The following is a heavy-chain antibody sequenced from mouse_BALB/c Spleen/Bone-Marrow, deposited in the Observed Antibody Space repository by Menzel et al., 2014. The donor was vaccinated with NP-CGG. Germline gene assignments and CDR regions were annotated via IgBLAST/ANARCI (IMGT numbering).Heavy chain of an antibody. J-gene: IGHJ4*01. V-gene: IGHV1-54*01. Sequence: QVQLKQSGAELVRPGTSVKVSCKASGYAFTNYLIDWVKQSPGQGLEWIGVINPGSGGTNYNEKFRGKATLTADKSSSTAYMQLSSLTSDDSAVYFCARCLTGTSALDFWGQGTPVTVSS. CDR1: GYAFTNYL. D-gene: IGHD4-1*01. CDR3: ARCLTGTSALDF. CDR2: INPGSGGT.